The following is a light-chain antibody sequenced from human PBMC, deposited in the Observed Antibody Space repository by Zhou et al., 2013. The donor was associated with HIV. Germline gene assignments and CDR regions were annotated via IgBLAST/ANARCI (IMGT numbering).Light chain of an antibody. J-gene: IGKJ1*01. CDR2: AAS. V-gene: IGKV1-39*01. Sequence: DIQMTQSPSSLSASVGDRVTFTCQASQDISKYLNWYQQKPGKAPNLLIYAASMLHGGVPSRFMGSGSGTEFTLTISSLQPEDFATYYCQQSYSTSRGTWTFGQGTKVEIK. CDR1: QDISKY. CDR3: QQSYSTSRGTWT.